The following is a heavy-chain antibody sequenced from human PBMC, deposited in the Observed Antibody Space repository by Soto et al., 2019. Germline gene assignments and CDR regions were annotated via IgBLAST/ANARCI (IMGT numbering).Heavy chain of an antibody. CDR1: GFTFSDYY. Sequence: GGSLRLSCAASGFTFSDYYMSWIRQAPGKGLEWVSYISSSSSYTNYADSVKGRFTISRDNAKNSLYLQMNSLRAEDTAVYYCASHLYSSSWSRWFQHWGQGTLVTVSS. CDR3: ASHLYSSSWSRWFQH. CDR2: ISSSSSYT. D-gene: IGHD6-13*01. J-gene: IGHJ1*01. V-gene: IGHV3-11*03.